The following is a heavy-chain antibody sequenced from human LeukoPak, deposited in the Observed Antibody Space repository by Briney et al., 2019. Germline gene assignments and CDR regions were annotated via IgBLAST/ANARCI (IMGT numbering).Heavy chain of an antibody. Sequence: GGSLRLSCAASGFTFSSYGMHWVRQAPGKGLEWVAFIRYDGSNKYYADSVKGRFTISRDNSKNTLYLQMNSLRAEDTAVYYCAKDPQSQNWTPFDPWGQGTLVTVSS. CDR3: AKDPQSQNWTPFDP. D-gene: IGHD1-1*01. V-gene: IGHV3-30*02. J-gene: IGHJ5*02. CDR2: IRYDGSNK. CDR1: GFTFSSYG.